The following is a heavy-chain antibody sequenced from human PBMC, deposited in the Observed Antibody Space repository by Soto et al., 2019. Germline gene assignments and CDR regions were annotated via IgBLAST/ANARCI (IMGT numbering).Heavy chain of an antibody. V-gene: IGHV3-30*04. CDR3: ARDRSAAADYYFDY. Sequence: GGSLRLSCVASGLTFSRYAMHWVRQAPGKGLEWVAVISTDGRDKHHADSVKGRFTISRDNSKNTVYLQMNSLGPEDTAIYYCARDRSAAADYYFDYWGQGTLVTVSS. CDR2: ISTDGRDK. CDR1: GLTFSRYA. D-gene: IGHD6-13*01. J-gene: IGHJ4*02.